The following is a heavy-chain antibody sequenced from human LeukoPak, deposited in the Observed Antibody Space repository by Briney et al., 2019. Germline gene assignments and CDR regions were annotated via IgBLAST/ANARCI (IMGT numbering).Heavy chain of an antibody. V-gene: IGHV1-46*01. CDR1: GYTFTSYY. D-gene: IGHD2-2*01. CDR3: ASGVEYCGSTSCPLYYYYGMDV. CDR2: INPSGGRT. Sequence: ASVKVSCKASGYTFTSYYMHWVRQAPGQGLEWMGIINPSGGRTTYAQKFQGRVTMTRDTSTSTVYMDLSSLRSEDTAVYHCASGVEYCGSTSCPLYYYYGMDVWGQGTTVTVSS. J-gene: IGHJ6*01.